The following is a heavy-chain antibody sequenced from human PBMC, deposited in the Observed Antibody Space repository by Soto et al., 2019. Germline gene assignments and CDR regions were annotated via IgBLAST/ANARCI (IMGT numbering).Heavy chain of an antibody. J-gene: IGHJ5*02. V-gene: IGHV1-69*02. CDR3: AHGRWEESRDDFRGSFDP. CDR1: GGTFSSYT. Sequence: QVQLVQSGAEVKKPGSSVKVSCKASGGTFSSYTISWVRQAPGQGLEWMGRIIPILGIGNYAQKFQGRVTITAHKSTSTAYMELSSLRSEDTAVYYCAHGRWEESRDDFRGSFDPWGQGTLVTVSS. CDR2: IIPILGIG. D-gene: IGHD4-4*01.